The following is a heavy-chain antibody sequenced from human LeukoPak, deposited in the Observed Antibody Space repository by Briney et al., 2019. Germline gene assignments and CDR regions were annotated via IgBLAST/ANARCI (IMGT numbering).Heavy chain of an antibody. V-gene: IGHV4-39*01. CDR2: IYYSGST. D-gene: IGHD5-18*01. CDR3: ATYSHGGTGVDY. CDR1: GGSISSSSYY. Sequence: SETLSLTCTVSGGSISSSSYYWGWIRQPPGKGLEWIGSIYYSGSTYYNPSLKSRVTISVDTSKNQFSLKLSSVTAADTAVYYCATYSHGGTGVDYWGQGTLVTVSS. J-gene: IGHJ4*02.